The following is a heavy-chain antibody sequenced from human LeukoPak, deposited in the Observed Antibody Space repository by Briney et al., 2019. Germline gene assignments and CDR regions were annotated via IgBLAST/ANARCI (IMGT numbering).Heavy chain of an antibody. Sequence: GGSLRLSCAASGFTFRRCEMSWVRQAPGKGLEWISYISSSGGTMYYADSVKGRFTISRDNAKNALYLQMNGLRAEDTAVYYCARGLTVADRTQVPPDYWGQGSLVTVSS. CDR2: ISSSGGTM. D-gene: IGHD6-19*01. V-gene: IGHV3-48*03. J-gene: IGHJ4*02. CDR3: ARGLTVADRTQVPPDY. CDR1: GFTFRRCE.